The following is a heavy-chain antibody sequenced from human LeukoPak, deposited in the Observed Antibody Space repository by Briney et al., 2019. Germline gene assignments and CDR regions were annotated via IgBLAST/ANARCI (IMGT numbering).Heavy chain of an antibody. Sequence: GGSLRLSCAASGFTFSSYSMNWVRQAPGKGLEWVSSISSSSSYIYYADSVKGRFTISRDNAKNSLYLQMNSLRAGDTAVYYCARAASSGWSRRLIDYWGQGTLVTVSS. D-gene: IGHD6-19*01. J-gene: IGHJ4*02. V-gene: IGHV3-21*01. CDR2: ISSSSSYI. CDR1: GFTFSSYS. CDR3: ARAASSGWSRRLIDY.